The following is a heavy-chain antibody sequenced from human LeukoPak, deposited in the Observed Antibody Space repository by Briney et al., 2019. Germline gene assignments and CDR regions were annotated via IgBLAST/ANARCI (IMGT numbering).Heavy chain of an antibody. V-gene: IGHV4-4*07. CDR2: VYTSGTT. J-gene: IGHJ4*02. D-gene: IGHD1-26*01. Sequence: SETLSLTCTVSGGSLSSYFWSWIRQPAGKGLEWIGRVYTSGTTDYNPSLKSRVSMSVDTSKNQFSLKLSSVTAADTAVYYCARESGTERYFDYWGQGTLVTVSS. CDR3: ARESGTERYFDY. CDR1: GGSLSSYF.